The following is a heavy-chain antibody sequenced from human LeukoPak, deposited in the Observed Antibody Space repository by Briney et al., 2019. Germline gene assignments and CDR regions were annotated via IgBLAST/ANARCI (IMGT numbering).Heavy chain of an antibody. D-gene: IGHD6-19*01. CDR2: TYYRSKWYN. Sequence: SQTLSLTCAISGDSVSSNSAAWNSIRQSPSRGLEWLGRTYYRSKWYNDYAVSVKSRITINPDTSKNQFSLQLNSVTPEDTAVYYCASSIAVAGSAPYNWFDPWGQGTLVTVSS. V-gene: IGHV6-1*01. CDR3: ASSIAVAGSAPYNWFDP. J-gene: IGHJ5*02. CDR1: GDSVSSNSAA.